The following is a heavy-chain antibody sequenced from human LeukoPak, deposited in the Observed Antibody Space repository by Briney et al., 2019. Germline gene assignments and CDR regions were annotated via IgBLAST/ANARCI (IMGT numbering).Heavy chain of an antibody. V-gene: IGHV1-69*02. Sequence: SVKVSCKASGGTFISYTISRVRQAPGQGLEWMGRIIPILGIANYAQKFQGRVTITADKSTSTAYMELSSLRSEDTAVYYCASRYYDFWSGYYSDNWFDPWGQGTLVTVSS. CDR3: ASRYYDFWSGYYSDNWFDP. D-gene: IGHD3-3*01. J-gene: IGHJ5*02. CDR1: GGTFISYT. CDR2: IIPILGIA.